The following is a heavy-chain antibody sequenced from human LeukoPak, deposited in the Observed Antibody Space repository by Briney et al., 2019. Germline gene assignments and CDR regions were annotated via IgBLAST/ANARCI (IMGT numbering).Heavy chain of an antibody. D-gene: IGHD1-1*01. CDR2: ISYDGSNK. J-gene: IGHJ5*02. Sequence: GGSLRLSCAASGFTFSSYAMHWVRQAPGKGLEWVTVISYDGSNKYYADSVKGRFTISRDNSKNTLYLQMNSLRAEDTAVYYCAREDVQLERRGIDPWGQGTLVTVSS. CDR3: AREDVQLERRGIDP. V-gene: IGHV3-30-3*01. CDR1: GFTFSSYA.